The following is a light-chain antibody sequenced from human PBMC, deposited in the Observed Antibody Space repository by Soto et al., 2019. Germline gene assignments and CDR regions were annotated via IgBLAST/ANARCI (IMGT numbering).Light chain of an antibody. CDR1: ISNIGGCYD. Sequence: QSVLTQPPSVSGAPGQRVTISCTGSISNIGGCYDVHWYQQHPGTAPRLLISDNNKRPSGLPDRFSASKSGTSASLAISGLAAQDADDEVCQSSGSRVSSDHVVFGGGTKLTVL. J-gene: IGLJ2*01. V-gene: IGLV1-40*01. CDR3: QSSGSRVSSDHVV. CDR2: DNN.